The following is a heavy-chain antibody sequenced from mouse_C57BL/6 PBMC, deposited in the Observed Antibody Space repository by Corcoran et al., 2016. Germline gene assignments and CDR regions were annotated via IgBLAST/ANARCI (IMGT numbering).Heavy chain of an antibody. CDR1: GCNIKNTF. CDR2: IDPANGNT. J-gene: IGHJ4*01. CDR3: ATLY. Sequence: ELQLQQSVAELVRPGASVMLSCTTSGCNIKNTFLHWVKQRPEQGLEWIGRIDPANGNTKYAQKFQGKATITADTSANTAYLHLNSLTSEHTAIDYCATLYWGQGTAVAVSS. V-gene: IGHV14-3*01.